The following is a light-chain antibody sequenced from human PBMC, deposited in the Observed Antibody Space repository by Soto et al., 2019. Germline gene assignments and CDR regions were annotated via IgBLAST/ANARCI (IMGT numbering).Light chain of an antibody. J-gene: IGKJ4*01. CDR1: QSISSF. CDR3: QQSYSYPRT. V-gene: IGKV1-39*01. CDR2: AAS. Sequence: IQMTQPPSPLAPVRLFTATITRRASQSISSFLTWYQQKPGKAPRLLIYAASTWDSGVPSRFSGSGSGTDFTLTISSLQPEDFAIYYCQQSYSYPRTFGRGTKVDIK.